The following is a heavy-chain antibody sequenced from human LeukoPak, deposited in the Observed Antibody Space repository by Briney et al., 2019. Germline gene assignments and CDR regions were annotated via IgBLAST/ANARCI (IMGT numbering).Heavy chain of an antibody. CDR3: ARVSALSRGWFDP. CDR1: GGSISSSSYY. Sequence: SETLSLTCTVSGGSISSSSYYWGWIRQPPGKGLEWIGNIYYSGSTYYNPSLKSRVTIPVDTSKNQFSLKLSSVTAADTAVYYCARVSALSRGWFDPWGQGTLVTVSS. CDR2: IYYSGST. J-gene: IGHJ5*02. V-gene: IGHV4-39*07. D-gene: IGHD6-6*01.